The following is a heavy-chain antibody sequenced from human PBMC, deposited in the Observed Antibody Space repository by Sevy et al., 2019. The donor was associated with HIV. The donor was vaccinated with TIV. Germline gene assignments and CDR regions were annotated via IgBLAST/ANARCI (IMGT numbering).Heavy chain of an antibody. CDR2: IKYSGSN. CDR1: GASISSSGYY. J-gene: IGHJ5*02. V-gene: IGHV4-39*01. CDR3: AGPTLTGSSGLSDYDL. D-gene: IGHD6-19*01. Sequence: SETLSLTCTVSGASISSSGYYWGWIRQPPGKGLEWIASIKYSGSNFYNPSLKRRVTISSDTSKNQFTLKPNPVTAAETAIYYGAGPTLTGSSGLSDYDLWGQGTVVTVSS.